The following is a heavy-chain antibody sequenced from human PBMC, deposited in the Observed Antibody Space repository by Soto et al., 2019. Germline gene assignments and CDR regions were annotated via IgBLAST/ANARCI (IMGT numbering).Heavy chain of an antibody. D-gene: IGHD6-13*01. V-gene: IGHV4-31*03. J-gene: IGHJ3*02. Sequence: PSETLSLTCTVSGGSISSGGYYWSWIRQHPGKGLERIGYIYYSGSTYYNPSLKSRVTISVDTSKNQFSLKLSSVTAADTAVYYCARDSVYSSSWTSFGAFDIWGQGTMVTVSS. CDR3: ARDSVYSSSWTSFGAFDI. CDR1: GGSISSGGYY. CDR2: IYYSGST.